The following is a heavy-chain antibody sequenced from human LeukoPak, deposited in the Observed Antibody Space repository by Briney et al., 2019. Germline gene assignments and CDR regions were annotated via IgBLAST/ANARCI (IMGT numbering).Heavy chain of an antibody. V-gene: IGHV4-34*01. CDR1: GGSFSGYY. J-gene: IGHJ6*03. D-gene: IGHD6-13*01. Sequence: PSETLSLTCAVYGGSFSGYYWSWIRQPPGKGLEWIGEINHSGSTNYNPSLKSRVTISVDTSKNQFSLKLSSVTAADTAVYYCARVPHRIAAAGKVNYYYMDVWGKGTTVTVSS. CDR3: ARVPHRIAAAGKVNYYYMDV. CDR2: INHSGST.